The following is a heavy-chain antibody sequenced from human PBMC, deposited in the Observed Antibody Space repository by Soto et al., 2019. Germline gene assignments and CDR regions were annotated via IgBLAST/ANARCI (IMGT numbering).Heavy chain of an antibody. CDR3: AREAHESYYCMDI. J-gene: IGHJ6*02. Sequence: QVQLVQSGAEVKKPGASVRVSCKASDYACNNYYIHWVRQAPGQGHEWLGVINPKGGSTKYGLRLQGRVTITRDTSKSTAYMELRSLTAQDTAMYYCAREAHESYYCMDIWGQGTTVTVFS. V-gene: IGHV1-46*02. CDR2: INPKGGST. CDR1: DYACNNYY.